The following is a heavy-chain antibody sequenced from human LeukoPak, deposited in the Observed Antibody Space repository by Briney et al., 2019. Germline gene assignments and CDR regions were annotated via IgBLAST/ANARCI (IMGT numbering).Heavy chain of an antibody. Sequence: AGGSLRLSCAASGFTFSSYGMHWVRQAPGKGLEWVAVIWYDGSNKYYADSVKGRFTISRDNSKNTLYLQMNSLRAEDTAVYYCAKGRVGVVPAALDYWGQGTLVTVSS. CDR1: GFTFSSYG. V-gene: IGHV3-33*06. CDR3: AKGRVGVVPAALDY. J-gene: IGHJ4*02. CDR2: IWYDGSNK. D-gene: IGHD2-2*01.